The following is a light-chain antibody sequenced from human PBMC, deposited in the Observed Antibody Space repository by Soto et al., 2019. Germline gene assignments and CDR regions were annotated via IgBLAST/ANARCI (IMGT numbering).Light chain of an antibody. CDR3: HWRSHWPPRLT. V-gene: IGKV3-11*01. Sequence: EVVLTQSPATLSLSPGERATLSCRASESIGNYLAWYQQKLGQAPKLLIYDASHRAIGIPGRFSGDGSGTDFTLTISSLEPEDFAVYYCHWRSHWPPRLTFGGGTKVEIK. CDR1: ESIGNY. CDR2: DAS. J-gene: IGKJ4*01.